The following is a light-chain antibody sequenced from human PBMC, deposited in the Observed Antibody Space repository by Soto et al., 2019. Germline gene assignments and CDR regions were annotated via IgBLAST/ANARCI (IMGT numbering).Light chain of an antibody. J-gene: IGLJ2*01. V-gene: IGLV2-23*01. Sequence: QSVLTQPASVSGSPGQSITISCTGTSSDVGNYNLVSWYQQHPGKAPKLMIYEATNRPSGVSNRFSGSKSGNTASLTISALQAEDEAHYYCCSYAGSTTHVVFGGGTKVTVL. CDR3: CSYAGSTTHVV. CDR2: EAT. CDR1: SSDVGNYNL.